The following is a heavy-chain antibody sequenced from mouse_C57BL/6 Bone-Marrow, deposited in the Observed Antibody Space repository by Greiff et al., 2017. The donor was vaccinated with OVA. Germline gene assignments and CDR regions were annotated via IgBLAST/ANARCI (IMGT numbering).Heavy chain of an antibody. CDR2: ILPGSGST. CDR3: ARTWYGSSSFAY. J-gene: IGHJ3*01. V-gene: IGHV1-9*01. CDR1: GYTFSSYW. D-gene: IGHD1-1*01. Sequence: QVQLQQSGAELMKPGASVKISCKATGYTFSSYWIEWVKQRPGHGLEWIGEILPGSGSTNYNEKFKGKATFTADTSSNTAYMQLGSLTSEDSAVYYCARTWYGSSSFAYWGQGTLVTVSA.